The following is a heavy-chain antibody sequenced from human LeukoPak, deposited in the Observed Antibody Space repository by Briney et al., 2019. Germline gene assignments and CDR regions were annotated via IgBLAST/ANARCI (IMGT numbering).Heavy chain of an antibody. CDR1: GYTFTSYY. Sequence: ASVKVSCKASGYTFTSYYMHWVRQAPGQGLEWMGWINPNSGGTNYAQKFQGRVTMTRDTSISTAYMELSRLRSDDTAVYYCARDLGSSSWYGYYYYYMDVWGKGTTVTVSS. D-gene: IGHD6-13*01. CDR2: INPNSGGT. CDR3: ARDLGSSSWYGYYYYYMDV. V-gene: IGHV1-2*02. J-gene: IGHJ6*03.